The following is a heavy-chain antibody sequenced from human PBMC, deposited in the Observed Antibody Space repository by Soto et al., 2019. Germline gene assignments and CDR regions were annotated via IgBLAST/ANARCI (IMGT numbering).Heavy chain of an antibody. Sequence: ASVKVSCKASGYTFSRYGIMWVRQAPGQGLEWMGWISAYNGNTNSAEKLRGRLTMTTDASTTTAYMELRSLRSDDTAIYYCARDQGFRVVINSNWFDPCGQGTLLTVSS. J-gene: IGHJ5*02. V-gene: IGHV1-18*01. CDR2: ISAYNGNT. CDR1: GYTFSRYG. D-gene: IGHD2-21*01. CDR3: ARDQGFRVVINSNWFDP.